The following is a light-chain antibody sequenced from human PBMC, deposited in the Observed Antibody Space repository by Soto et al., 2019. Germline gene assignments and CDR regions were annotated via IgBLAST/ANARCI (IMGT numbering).Light chain of an antibody. J-gene: IGKJ5*01. V-gene: IGKV3-20*01. CDR3: QQYGKLPIT. CDR1: QSVSSY. CDR2: GAS. Sequence: EIVMTQTPLSLPVTPGEPSSISCRSSQSVSSYLAWYQQKPGQAPRLLIYGASTRAAGIPDRFSGSGSGTDFTLTISSLEPEDFAVYYCQQYGKLPITFGQGTRLEI.